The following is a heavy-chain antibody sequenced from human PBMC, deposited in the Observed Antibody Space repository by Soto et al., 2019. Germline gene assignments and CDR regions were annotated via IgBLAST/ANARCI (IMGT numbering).Heavy chain of an antibody. D-gene: IGHD4-17*01. CDR2: VYYRWRS. CDR3: VSQRTTVPTQAYSDY. Sequence: SETLSLTCTVSGGSVTNSSYYLGWIRHSPGKGLEWIGSVYYRWRSYSKSSVKSRVTISVDTSKNRFSLSLNSVTASDTAVYFCVSQRTTVPTQAYSDYWGPGAMVTVSS. CDR1: GGSVTNSSYY. J-gene: IGHJ4*02. V-gene: IGHV4-39*01.